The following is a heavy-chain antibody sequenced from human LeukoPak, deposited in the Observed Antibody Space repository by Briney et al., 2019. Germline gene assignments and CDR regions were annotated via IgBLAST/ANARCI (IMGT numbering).Heavy chain of an antibody. J-gene: IGHJ4*02. CDR1: GGSMSPYH. D-gene: IGHD2-8*01. Sequence: SETLSLTCTVSGGSMSPYHWGWIRQPPGKGLEWTGYIYYSGSTNYNPSLKSRVTISVDTSKNQFSLKLSSVTAADTAIYYCARGVFQWPARIDYWGQGTLVTVSS. V-gene: IGHV4-59*08. CDR3: ARGVFQWPARIDY. CDR2: IYYSGST.